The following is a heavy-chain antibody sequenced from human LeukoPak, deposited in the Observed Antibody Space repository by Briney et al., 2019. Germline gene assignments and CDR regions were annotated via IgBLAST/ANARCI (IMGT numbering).Heavy chain of an antibody. CDR3: ARDSYGDYGSAFDI. D-gene: IGHD4-17*01. J-gene: IGHJ3*02. V-gene: IGHV4-30-4*01. CDR2: IYYSGST. Sequence: PSETLSLTCTVSGGSISSGDYYWSWIRQPPGKGLEWIGYIYYSGSTYYNPSLKSRVTISVDTSKNQFSLKLSSVTAAETAVYYCARDSYGDYGSAFDIWGQGKMVTVS. CDR1: GGSISSGDYY.